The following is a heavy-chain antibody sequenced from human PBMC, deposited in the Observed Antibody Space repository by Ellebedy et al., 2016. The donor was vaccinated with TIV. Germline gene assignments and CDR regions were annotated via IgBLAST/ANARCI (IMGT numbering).Heavy chain of an antibody. CDR2: ISGSSGDT. D-gene: IGHD2-15*01. CDR3: AREYCSGGSCYAVFCFDP. V-gene: IGHV3-11*05. Sequence: GGSLRLSCAASGFTFRDHYMNWIRQTPGKGLEWLSYISGSSGDTNYADSVRGRFTISRDNAKNSLYLQMNSLRAEDTAVYYCAREYCSGGSCYAVFCFDPWGQGTLVTVSS. J-gene: IGHJ5*02. CDR1: GFTFRDHY.